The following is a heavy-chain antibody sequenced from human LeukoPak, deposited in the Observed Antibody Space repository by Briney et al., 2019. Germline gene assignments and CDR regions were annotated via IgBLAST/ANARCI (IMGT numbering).Heavy chain of an antibody. V-gene: IGHV3-53*01. J-gene: IGHJ6*02. D-gene: IGHD2-8*01. CDR3: AKRESCTNGVCYPDYYYGMDV. CDR1: GFTVSTNY. Sequence: GGSLRLSCAASGFTVSTNYMSWVRQAPGKGLEWVSLIYSDTNTHYADSVKGRFTISRDNSKNTLFLQVNSLRAEDTAVYYCAKRESCTNGVCYPDYYYGMDVWGQGTTVTVPS. CDR2: IYSDTNT.